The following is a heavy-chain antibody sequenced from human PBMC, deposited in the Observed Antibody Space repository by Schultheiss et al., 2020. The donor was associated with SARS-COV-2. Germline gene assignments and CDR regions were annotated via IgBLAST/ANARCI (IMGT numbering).Heavy chain of an antibody. J-gene: IGHJ3*02. CDR2: IDWDDDK. CDR3: ALILYSSSPQRGDAFDI. D-gene: IGHD6-6*01. Sequence: SGPTLVKPTQTLTLTCTFSGFSLSTTGVGVGWIRQPPGKALEWHALIDWDDDKYYSTSLKTRLTISKDTSKNQVVLTMTNMDPVDTATYYCALILYSSSPQRGDAFDIWGQGTMVTVSS. V-gene: IGHV2-70*12. CDR1: GFSLSTTGVG.